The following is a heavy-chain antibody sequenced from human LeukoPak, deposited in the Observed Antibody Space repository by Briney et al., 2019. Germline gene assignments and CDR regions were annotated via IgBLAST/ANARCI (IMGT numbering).Heavy chain of an antibody. CDR1: GFTFSSYA. CDR2: ISYDGSNK. D-gene: IGHD3-22*01. Sequence: GGSLRLSCAASGFTFSSYAMHWVRQAPGKGLEWVAVISYDGSNKYYADSVKGRFTISRDNSKNTLYLQMNSLRAEDTAVYYCARDPGYYYDSSGYYPYYFDYWGQGTLVTVSS. CDR3: ARDPGYYYDSSGYYPYYFDY. V-gene: IGHV3-30-3*01. J-gene: IGHJ4*02.